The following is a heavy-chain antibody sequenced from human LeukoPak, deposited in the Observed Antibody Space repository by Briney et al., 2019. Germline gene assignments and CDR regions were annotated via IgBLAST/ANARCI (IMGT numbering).Heavy chain of an antibody. J-gene: IGHJ6*02. CDR2: IYYSGST. CDR1: AGSINNYY. CDR3: ARVAARYVGMDV. V-gene: IGHV4-59*01. Sequence: SETLSLTCTVSAGSINNYYWSWIRQPPGKGLEWIGYIYYSGSTNYNPSLKSRVTISVDTSKKQVTLNLSSVTAADTAVYYCARVAARYVGMDVWGQGTTVTVSS. D-gene: IGHD6-6*01.